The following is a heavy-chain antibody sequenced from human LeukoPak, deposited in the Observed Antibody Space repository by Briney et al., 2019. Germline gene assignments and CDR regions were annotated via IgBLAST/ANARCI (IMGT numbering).Heavy chain of an antibody. CDR3: AELGITMIGGV. CDR2: INGDGSTT. Sequence: GGSLRLSCAASRFTFRSYWMHWVRQAPGKGLVWVSRINGDGSTTEYADSVKGRFTISRDNAKNSLYLQMNSLRAEDTAVYYCAELGITMIGGVWGKGTTVTISS. CDR1: RFTFRSYW. V-gene: IGHV3-74*03. J-gene: IGHJ6*04. D-gene: IGHD3-10*02.